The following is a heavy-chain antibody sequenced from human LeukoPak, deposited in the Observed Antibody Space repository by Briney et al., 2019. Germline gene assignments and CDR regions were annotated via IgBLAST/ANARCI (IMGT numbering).Heavy chain of an antibody. J-gene: IGHJ3*02. D-gene: IGHD6-13*01. Sequence: ASVKVSCKASGYTFTGYYMHWVRQAPGQGLEWMGWINPNSGGTNYAQKFQGRVTMNRDTSISTAYMELSRLRSDDTAVYYCGRARSWDDAFDIWGQGTMVTVSS. CDR3: GRARSWDDAFDI. CDR2: INPNSGGT. CDR1: GYTFTGYY. V-gene: IGHV1-2*02.